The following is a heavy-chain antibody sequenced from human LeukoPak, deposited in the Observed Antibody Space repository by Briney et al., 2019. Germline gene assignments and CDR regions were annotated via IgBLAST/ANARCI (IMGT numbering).Heavy chain of an antibody. CDR2: IYSSGAT. CDR3: VRXKXGAXFDL. CDR1: DDSISMYY. V-gene: IGHV4-59*08. Sequence: SETLSLTCTVSDDSISMYYWSWIRQPPGKGPEWIAYIYSSGATSYNPSLRSRVSISLDTSNSQFSLKLNSMTVADTAVYYCVRXKXGAXFDLWGRGTLVTVS. J-gene: IGHJ2*01.